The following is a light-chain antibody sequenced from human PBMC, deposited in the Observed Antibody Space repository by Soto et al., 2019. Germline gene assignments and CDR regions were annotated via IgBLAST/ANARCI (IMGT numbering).Light chain of an antibody. Sequence: EIVLTQSPGTLSLSPGEGATVSCRVSQSINSKSLVWYQRKFGQAPRLLIYNTSTRATGIPDRFSGSGSGTDFTLSIXGXXXEXFAVYYCQHYGGSFIFGPGTKVDFK. CDR3: QHYGGSFI. CDR2: NTS. V-gene: IGKV3-20*01. J-gene: IGKJ3*01. CDR1: QSINSKS.